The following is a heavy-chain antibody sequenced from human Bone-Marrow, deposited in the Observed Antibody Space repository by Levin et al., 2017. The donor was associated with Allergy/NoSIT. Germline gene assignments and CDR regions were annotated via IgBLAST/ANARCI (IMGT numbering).Heavy chain of an antibody. D-gene: IGHD2-15*01. CDR2: IYYSGST. J-gene: IGHJ5*02. V-gene: IGHV4-30-4*01. CDR1: GGSISSGDYY. Sequence: SQTLSLTCTVSGGSISSGDYYWSWIRQPPGKGLEWIGYIYYSGSTYYNPSLKSRVTISVDTSKNQFSLKLSSVTAADTAVYYCARDQGYCSGGSCYSEANWFDPWGQGTLVTVSS. CDR3: ARDQGYCSGGSCYSEANWFDP.